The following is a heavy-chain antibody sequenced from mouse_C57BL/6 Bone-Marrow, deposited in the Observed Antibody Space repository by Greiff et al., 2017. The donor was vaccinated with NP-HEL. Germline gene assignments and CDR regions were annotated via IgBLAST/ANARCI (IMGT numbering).Heavy chain of an antibody. CDR2: IDPENGDT. J-gene: IGHJ2*01. CDR3: TIYYYGRSPD. D-gene: IGHD1-1*01. CDR1: GFNIKDDY. V-gene: IGHV14-4*01. Sequence: EVQLQQSGAELVRPGASVKLSCTASGFNIKDDYMHWVKQRPEQGLEWIGWIDPENGDTEYASKFQGKATITADTSSNTAYLQLSSLTSEDTAVYYCTIYYYGRSPDWGQGTTLTVSS.